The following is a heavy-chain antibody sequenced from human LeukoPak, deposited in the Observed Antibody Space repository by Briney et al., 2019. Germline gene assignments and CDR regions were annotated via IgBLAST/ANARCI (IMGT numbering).Heavy chain of an antibody. J-gene: IGHJ5*02. CDR1: GVILSLYG. D-gene: IGHD3-10*01. V-gene: IGHV3-30*18. CDR3: AKEGTPQVSTWYDL. CDR2: ISYEGGTQ. Sequence: PGGSLRLSCAASGVILSLYGMHWVRQAPGKGLEWVAVISYEGGTQHYADSVKGRFIISRDNPRNTLYLQMNILRTEDTAVYYCAKEGTPQVSTWYDLWGQGTQVIVSS.